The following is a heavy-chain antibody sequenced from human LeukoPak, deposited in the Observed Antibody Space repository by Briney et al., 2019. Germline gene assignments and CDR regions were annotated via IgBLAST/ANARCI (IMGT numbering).Heavy chain of an antibody. CDR1: GFTFSSYT. CDR2: IKSKTDGGTT. Sequence: PGGSLRLSCVASGFTFSSYTMNWVRQAPGKGLEWVGRIKSKTDGGTTDYAAPVKGRFTISRDDSKNTLYLQMNSLKTEDTAVYYCTTGGVVVVVAATLADYWGQGTLVTVSS. CDR3: TTGGVVVVVAATLADY. V-gene: IGHV3-15*01. D-gene: IGHD2-15*01. J-gene: IGHJ4*02.